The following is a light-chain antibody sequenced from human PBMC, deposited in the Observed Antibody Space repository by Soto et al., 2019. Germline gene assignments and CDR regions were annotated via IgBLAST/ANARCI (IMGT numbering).Light chain of an antibody. CDR3: QKYNSAQEFT. CDR2: AAS. CDR1: QGISNY. Sequence: DIQMTQSPSSLSASVGDRVTITCRASQGISNYLAWYQQKPGKVPKLLIYAASTLQSGVPSRFSGSGSGTDFTLTISSLQPEDVATYYCQKYNSAQEFTFGPGTKVDIK. V-gene: IGKV1-27*01. J-gene: IGKJ3*01.